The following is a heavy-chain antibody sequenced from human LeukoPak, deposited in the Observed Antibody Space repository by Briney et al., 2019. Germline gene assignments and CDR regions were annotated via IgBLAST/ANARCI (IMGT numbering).Heavy chain of an antibody. CDR2: IRSRANNYAT. D-gene: IGHD6-19*01. CDR3: TRQEQWLAPNSN. J-gene: IGHJ4*02. V-gene: IGHV3-73*01. Sequence: GGSLRLSCAASGSTFSGSAMHWVRQASGKGLEWVGRIRSRANNYATAYAASVKGRFIISRDDSKNTAYLQMNSLKTEDTAVYYCTRQEQWLAPNSNWGQGTLVTVSS. CDR1: GSTFSGSA.